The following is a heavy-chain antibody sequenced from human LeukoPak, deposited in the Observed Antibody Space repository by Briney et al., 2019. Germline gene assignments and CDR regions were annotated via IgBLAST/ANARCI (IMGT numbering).Heavy chain of an antibody. J-gene: IGHJ3*02. CDR3: ARGESVRGAFDI. CDR2: IIPIFGTA. D-gene: IGHD3-10*02. V-gene: IGHV1-69*05. CDR1: GGTFSSYA. Sequence: SVKVSCKAPGGTFSSYAISWGRQAPGQGLEWMGGIIPIFGTANYAQKFQGRVTITTDESTSTAYMELSSLRSEDTAVYYCARGESVRGAFDIWGQGTMVTVSS.